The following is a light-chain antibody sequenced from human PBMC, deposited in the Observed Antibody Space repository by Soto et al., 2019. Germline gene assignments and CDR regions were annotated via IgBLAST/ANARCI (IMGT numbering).Light chain of an antibody. J-gene: IGKJ4*01. V-gene: IGKV3-20*01. CDR1: QSVSSSY. CDR3: QQYGSSPT. Sequence: EIVLTQSPGTLSLSPGERATLSCRASQSVSSSYLAWYQQKPGQAPRLLIYGASSRAPGIPDRFSGSGSGTDFTINISRLEPEDFAVYYCQQYGSSPTFGGGTKVEIK. CDR2: GAS.